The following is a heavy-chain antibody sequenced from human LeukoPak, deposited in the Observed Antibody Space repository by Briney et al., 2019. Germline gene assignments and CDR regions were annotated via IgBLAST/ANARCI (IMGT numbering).Heavy chain of an antibody. CDR1: GFTCSTYW. J-gene: IGHJ4*02. CDR3: ARDSRRSYYDILTGYSYISDFDY. V-gene: IGHV3-7*01. Sequence: PGGSLRLSCAASGFTCSTYWMSWVRQAPGKGLEWVANIKQDGSEKYYVDSVKGRFTISRDNAKNSLYLQMNSLRADDTAVYYCARDSRRSYYDILTGYSYISDFDYWGQGTLVTVSS. D-gene: IGHD3-9*01. CDR2: IKQDGSEK.